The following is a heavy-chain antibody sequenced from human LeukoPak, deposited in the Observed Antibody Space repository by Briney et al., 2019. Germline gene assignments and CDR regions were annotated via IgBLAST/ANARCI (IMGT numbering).Heavy chain of an antibody. CDR1: GYSISSGYY. V-gene: IGHV4-38-2*02. Sequence: SETLSLTCTVSGYSISSGYYWGWIRQPPGKGLEWIGSIYHSGSTYYNPSLKSRVTISVDTSKNQFSLKLSSVTAADTAVYYCARTGVPEALYYFDYWGQGTLVTVSS. D-gene: IGHD2-8*01. CDR2: IYHSGST. CDR3: ARTGVPEALYYFDY. J-gene: IGHJ4*02.